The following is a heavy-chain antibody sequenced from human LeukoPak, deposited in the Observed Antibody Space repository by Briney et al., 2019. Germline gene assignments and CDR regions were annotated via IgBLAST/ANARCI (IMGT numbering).Heavy chain of an antibody. CDR2: IYSGGST. CDR1: GFTVSSNY. J-gene: IGHJ6*03. CDR3: ARSQYYYGSGRNPYYYMDV. Sequence: GGSLRLSCAASGFTVSSNYMSWVRQAPGRGLEWVSVIYSGGSTYYADSVKGRFTISRDNSKNTPYLQMNSLRAEDTAVYYCARSQYYYGSGRNPYYYMDVWGKGTTVTVSS. V-gene: IGHV3-66*02. D-gene: IGHD3-10*01.